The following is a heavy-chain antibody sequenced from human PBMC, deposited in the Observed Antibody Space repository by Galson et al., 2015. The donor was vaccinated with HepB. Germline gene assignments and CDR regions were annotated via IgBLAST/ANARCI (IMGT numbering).Heavy chain of an antibody. CDR1: GFTFSSYG. J-gene: IGHJ4*02. Sequence: SLRLSCAASGFTFSSYGMHWVRQAPGKGLEWVAVISYDGSNKYYADSVKGRFTISRDNSKNTLYLQMNSLRAEDTAVYYCAKDGWYGDSLDYWGQGTLVTVSS. CDR3: AKDGWYGDSLDY. CDR2: ISYDGSNK. V-gene: IGHV3-30*18. D-gene: IGHD4-17*01.